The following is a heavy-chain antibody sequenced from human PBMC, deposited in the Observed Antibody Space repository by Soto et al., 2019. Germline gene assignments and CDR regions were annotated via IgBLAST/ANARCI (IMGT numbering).Heavy chain of an antibody. D-gene: IGHD4-17*01. Sequence: QVQLVESGGGLVRPGGSLRLSCAASGFTFSDYYMAWVRQAPGKGLEWVSYISSSAIYSNYVDSVKGRFTISRDNAKKSLYLQMNSLRADDTALYYCAKDSTVTTSLYFYYYGFDVWGQGTTVTVSS. CDR3: AKDSTVTTSLYFYYYGFDV. J-gene: IGHJ6*01. V-gene: IGHV3-11*06. CDR2: ISSSAIYS. CDR1: GFTFSDYY.